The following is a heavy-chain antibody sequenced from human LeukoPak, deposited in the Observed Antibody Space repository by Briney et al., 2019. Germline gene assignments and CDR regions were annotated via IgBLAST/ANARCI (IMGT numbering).Heavy chain of an antibody. CDR2: INPSGGST. CDR3: ASSGYYYGFDY. J-gene: IGHJ4*02. CDR1: GYTFTSYY. Sequence: ASVKVSCKASGYTFTSYYMHWVRQAPGQGLEWMGIINPSGGSTSYAQKFQGRVTMTRDMSTSTVYMELSSLRSDDTAVYYCASSGYYYGFDYWGQGTLVTVSS. V-gene: IGHV1-46*01. D-gene: IGHD3-22*01.